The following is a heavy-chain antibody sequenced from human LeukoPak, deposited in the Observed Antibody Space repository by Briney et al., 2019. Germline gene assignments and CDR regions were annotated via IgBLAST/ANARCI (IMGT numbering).Heavy chain of an antibody. CDR1: GFSFSDYY. CDR3: AINPGGMDV. Sequence: PGGSLRLSCAASGFSFSDYYMSWIRQAPGKGLEWLLYITSSSSFTNYADSVKGRFTISRDNAKNPLYLQMNSLRAEDTAVYYCAINPGGMDVWGQGTTVTVSS. J-gene: IGHJ6*02. V-gene: IGHV3-11*03. CDR2: ITSSSSFT.